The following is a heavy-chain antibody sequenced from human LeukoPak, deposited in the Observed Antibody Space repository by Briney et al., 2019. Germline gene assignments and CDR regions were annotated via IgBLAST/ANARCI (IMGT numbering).Heavy chain of an antibody. CDR3: AKVSGHGDYVSATDY. V-gene: IGHV3-23*01. Sequence: GGSLRLSCAASGFTFSSYAMSWVRQAPGKGLEWVSAISGSGGSTYYADSVKGRFTTSRDNSKNTLYLQMNSLRAEDTAVYYCAKVSGHGDYVSATDYWGQGTLVTVSS. CDR1: GFTFSSYA. CDR2: ISGSGGST. D-gene: IGHD4-17*01. J-gene: IGHJ4*02.